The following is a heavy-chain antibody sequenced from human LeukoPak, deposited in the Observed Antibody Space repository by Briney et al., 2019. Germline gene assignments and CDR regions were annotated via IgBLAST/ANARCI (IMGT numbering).Heavy chain of an antibody. J-gene: IGHJ4*02. Sequence: PGGSLRLSCAASGFTFTSYSMSWVRQAPGKGLEWVSFISTSSSDIYYADSVKGRFTISRDNAKNSVYLQMNSLRAEDTAVYYCARDPEFSSSAGLDYWGQGTLVTVSS. CDR2: ISTSSSDI. D-gene: IGHD6-6*01. CDR1: GFTFTSYS. CDR3: ARDPEFSSSAGLDY. V-gene: IGHV3-21*06.